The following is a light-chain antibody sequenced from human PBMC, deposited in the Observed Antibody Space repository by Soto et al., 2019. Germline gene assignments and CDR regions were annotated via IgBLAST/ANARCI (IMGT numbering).Light chain of an antibody. V-gene: IGKV3-11*01. CDR3: QQRSNWPPIT. J-gene: IGKJ5*01. CDR2: DAS. Sequence: EIVLTQSPATLSLSPGERATLSCRASQSVSSYLAWYQQKPGQAPRLLIYDASTRATGIPARFSGSGSGTDFTLTISSLEPEDVVVYYCQQRSNWPPITFGQGTRLEIK. CDR1: QSVSSY.